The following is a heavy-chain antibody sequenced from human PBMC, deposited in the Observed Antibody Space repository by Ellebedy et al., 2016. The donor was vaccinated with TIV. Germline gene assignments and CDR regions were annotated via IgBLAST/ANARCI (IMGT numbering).Heavy chain of an antibody. J-gene: IGHJ4*02. D-gene: IGHD1-26*01. V-gene: IGHV3-74*01. CDR2: ISPDGGSV. CDR3: ARSGSYSAFDS. Sequence: ETLSLTCAASGFSFSTYWMHWVREAPGKGLMWISRISPDGGSVRYADSVKGRFTISRDNAENTLSLQMNSLQTEDTAVYYCARSGSYSAFDSWGQGTLVTVSS. CDR1: GFSFSTYW.